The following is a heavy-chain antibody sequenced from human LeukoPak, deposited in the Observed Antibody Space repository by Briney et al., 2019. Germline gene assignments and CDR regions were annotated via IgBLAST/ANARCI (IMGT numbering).Heavy chain of an antibody. CDR1: GFTFSSYA. CDR2: ISGSGGST. D-gene: IGHD2-15*01. Sequence: GGSLRLSCAASGFTFSSYAMSWVRQAPGKGLEWVSAISGSGGSTYYADSVKGRFTISRDNSKNTLYLQMNSLRAEDTAVYYCAKYSRWCSGGSCRIDYWGQGTLVTVSS. J-gene: IGHJ4*02. V-gene: IGHV3-23*01. CDR3: AKYSRWCSGGSCRIDY.